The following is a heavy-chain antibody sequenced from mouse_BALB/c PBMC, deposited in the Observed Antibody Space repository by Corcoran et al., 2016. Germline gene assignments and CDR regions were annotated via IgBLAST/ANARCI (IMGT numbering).Heavy chain of an antibody. CDR3: ARGMITRAMDY. V-gene: IGHV9-3-1*01. CDR1: GYTFTHYG. D-gene: IGHD2-4*01. CDR2: INTYTGEP. J-gene: IGHJ4*01. Sequence: QIQLVQSGPELKKPGETVKISCKASGYTFTHYGMNWVKQAPGKGLKWMGWINTYTGEPTYADDFKGRVAFSLETSASTAYLQINNLKNEDTATYFCARGMITRAMDYWGQGTSVTVSS.